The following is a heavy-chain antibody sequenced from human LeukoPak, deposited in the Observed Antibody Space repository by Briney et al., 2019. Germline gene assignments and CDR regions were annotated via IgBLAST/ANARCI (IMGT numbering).Heavy chain of an antibody. D-gene: IGHD6-6*01. J-gene: IGHJ4*02. CDR3: ASHYSSSLLDY. CDR2: IYYSGST. V-gene: IGHV4-39*01. CDR1: GGSISSSSYY. Sequence: SETLSLTCTVSGGSISSSSYYWGWIRQPPGKGLEWIGSIYYSGSTYYNPSLKSRVTISVDTSKNQFSLKLSSVTAADTAVYYCASHYSSSLLDYWGQGTLVTVSS.